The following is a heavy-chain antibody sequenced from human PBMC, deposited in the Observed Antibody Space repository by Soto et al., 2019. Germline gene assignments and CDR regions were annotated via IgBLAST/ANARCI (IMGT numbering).Heavy chain of an antibody. Sequence: TCAVSGGSISSGGYSWSWIRQPPGKGLEWIGYIYHSGSTYYNPSLKSRVTISVDRSKNQFSLKLSPVTAADTAVYYCARGVFGELGGAYFDYWGQGTLVTVSS. J-gene: IGHJ4*02. V-gene: IGHV4-30-2*01. CDR2: IYHSGST. CDR1: GGSISSGGYS. CDR3: ARGVFGELGGAYFDY. D-gene: IGHD3-10*02.